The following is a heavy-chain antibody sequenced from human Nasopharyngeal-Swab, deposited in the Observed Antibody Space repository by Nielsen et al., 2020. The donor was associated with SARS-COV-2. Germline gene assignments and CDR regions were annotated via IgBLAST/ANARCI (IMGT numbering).Heavy chain of an antibody. CDR2: LSASGGST. Sequence: GESLKISCAASGFTFSNYAMSWVRQAPGKGLECFSALSASGGSTFLADSVKGRFTIYRDNSKNTLFLQVNSLRGEDTAIYYCARRGRDRFDANGYYYGRYFDYWGQGTLVTVSS. CDR3: ARRGRDRFDANGYYYGRYFDY. V-gene: IGHV3-23*01. J-gene: IGHJ4*02. CDR1: GFTFSNYA. D-gene: IGHD3-22*01.